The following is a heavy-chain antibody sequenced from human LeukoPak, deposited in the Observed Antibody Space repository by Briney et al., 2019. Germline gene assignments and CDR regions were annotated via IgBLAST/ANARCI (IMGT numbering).Heavy chain of an antibody. CDR3: ARGYYYDSSGWDAFDI. CDR1: GFTFSSYD. D-gene: IGHD3-22*01. Sequence: GGSLRLSCAASGFTFSSYDMHWVRQATGKGLEWVSAIGTAGDTYYPGSVKGRFTISRENAKNSLYLQMNSLRAGDTAVYYCARGYYYDSSGWDAFDIWGQGTMVTVSS. V-gene: IGHV3-13*01. J-gene: IGHJ3*02. CDR2: IGTAGDT.